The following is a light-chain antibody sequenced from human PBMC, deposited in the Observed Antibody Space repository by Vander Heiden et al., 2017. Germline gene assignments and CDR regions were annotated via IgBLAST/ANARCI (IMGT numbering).Light chain of an antibody. CDR2: KVS. CDR1: QSLVYSDGTTY. J-gene: IGKJ3*01. Sequence: DDVITQAPLSPPVTPGQQAYTSRRSRQSLVYSDGTTYLNWFQQRPGQSPRRLIYKVSNRDSGVPDNVRGSGSGTDFTLKISRVEAEDVGVYYCMQGTHWPPTFGPGTKVDIK. V-gene: IGKV2-30*01. CDR3: MQGTHWPPT.